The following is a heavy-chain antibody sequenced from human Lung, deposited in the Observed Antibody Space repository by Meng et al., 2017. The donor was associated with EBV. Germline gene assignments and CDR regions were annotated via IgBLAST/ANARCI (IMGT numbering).Heavy chain of an antibody. CDR2: ISPTSSHI. CDR1: GLTFSGYN. J-gene: IGHJ5*02. Sequence: VRLVESGGGLVKPGGALRLSCVASGLTFSGYNTDWVRQAPGKGLEWVSSISPTSSHIYYADSVKGRFTISRDNAKNSVFLQMNSLRVEDTAVYYCAIPDSSGWGGGSWGQGTLVTVSA. CDR3: AIPDSSGWGGGS. V-gene: IGHV3-21*01. D-gene: IGHD6-19*01.